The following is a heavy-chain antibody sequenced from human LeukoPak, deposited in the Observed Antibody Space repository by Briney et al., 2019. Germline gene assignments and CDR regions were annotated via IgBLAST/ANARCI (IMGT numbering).Heavy chain of an antibody. V-gene: IGHV4-59*12. J-gene: IGHJ4*02. Sequence: PSETLSLTCTVSGGSISSYYWSWVRQPPGKGLEWIGYIYYSGDTNYSPSLKGRVTMSIDTSKSQFSLRLSSVTAADTAVYYCARKEGTHWGQGTLVTVSS. CDR2: IYYSGDT. D-gene: IGHD1-1*01. CDR3: ARKEGTH. CDR1: GGSISSYY.